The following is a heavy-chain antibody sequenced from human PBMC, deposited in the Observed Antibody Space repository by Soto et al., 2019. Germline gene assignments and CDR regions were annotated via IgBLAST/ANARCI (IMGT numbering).Heavy chain of an antibody. CDR1: GGSISSYY. D-gene: IGHD3-22*01. Sequence: SETLSLTCTVSGGSISSYYWSWIRQPPGKGLEWIGYIYYSGSTNYNPSLKSRVTISVDTSKNQFSLKLSSVTAADTSVYYCARDYMYYYDSSGYGPTYYYYGMDVWGQGTTVTVSS. CDR3: ARDYMYYYDSSGYGPTYYYYGMDV. CDR2: IYYSGST. J-gene: IGHJ6*02. V-gene: IGHV4-59*01.